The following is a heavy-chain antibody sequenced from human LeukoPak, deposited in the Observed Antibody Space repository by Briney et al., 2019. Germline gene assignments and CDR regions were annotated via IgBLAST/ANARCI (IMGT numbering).Heavy chain of an antibody. J-gene: IGHJ4*02. CDR3: AKAPLGSLGPGFDY. V-gene: IGHV3-30*02. Sequence: GGSLRLSCAASGFTFSSYGMHWVRQAPGKGLEWVAFIRYDGSNKYYADSVEGRFTISRDNSKNTLYLQMNSLRAEDTAVYYCAKAPLGSLGPGFDYWGQGTLVTVSS. D-gene: IGHD3-10*01. CDR1: GFTFSSYG. CDR2: IRYDGSNK.